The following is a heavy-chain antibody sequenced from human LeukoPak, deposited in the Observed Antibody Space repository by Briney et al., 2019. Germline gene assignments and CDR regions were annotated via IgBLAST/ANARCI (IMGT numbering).Heavy chain of an antibody. CDR3: AREIQLWLRRYWYFDL. CDR2: INHSGST. V-gene: IGHV4-34*01. CDR1: GGSFSGYY. Sequence: SETLSLTCAVYGGSFSGYYWSWIRQPPGKGLEWIGEINHSGSTNYNPSLKSRVTISVDTSKNQFSLKLSSVTAADTAVYYCAREIQLWLRRYWYFDLWGRGTLVTVSS. D-gene: IGHD5-18*01. J-gene: IGHJ2*01.